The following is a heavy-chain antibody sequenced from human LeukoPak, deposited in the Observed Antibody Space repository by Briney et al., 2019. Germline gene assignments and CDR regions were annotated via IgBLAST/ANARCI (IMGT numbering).Heavy chain of an antibody. V-gene: IGHV4-34*01. CDR2: INHSGST. J-gene: IGHJ4*02. CDR1: GGSFSGYY. D-gene: IGHD4-17*01. Sequence: SETLSLTCAVYGGSFSGYYWSWIRQPPGEGLEWIGEINHSGSTNYNPSLKSRVTISVDTSKNQFSLKLSSVTAADTAVYYCARGYGDSWGQGTLVTVSS. CDR3: ARGYGDS.